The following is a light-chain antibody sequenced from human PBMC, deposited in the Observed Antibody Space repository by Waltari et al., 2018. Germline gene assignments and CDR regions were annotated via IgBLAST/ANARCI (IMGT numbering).Light chain of an antibody. Sequence: QSALTQPASVSGSPAQTITISCTGTNRDVGSYNFVSWFQHHPGEAPKLMIYEVTNRPSGVSNRFSGSKSGNTASLIISGLQGEDEADYYCSSYTTSRTYVFGTGTKVTVL. CDR3: SSYTTSRTYV. CDR1: NRDVGSYNF. J-gene: IGLJ1*01. V-gene: IGLV2-14*01. CDR2: EVT.